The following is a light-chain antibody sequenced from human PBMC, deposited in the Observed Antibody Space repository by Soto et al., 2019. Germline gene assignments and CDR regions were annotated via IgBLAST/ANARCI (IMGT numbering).Light chain of an antibody. Sequence: QSALTQPASVSGSPGQSITISCTGTSRDVGGYVSWYQQHPGKAPKLMIYEVSNRPSGVSTRFSGSKSGNTASLTISGLQAEDEADYYCRSYTSSNTVVFGGGTKVTVL. J-gene: IGLJ2*01. CDR3: RSYTSSNTVV. V-gene: IGLV2-14*01. CDR2: EVS. CDR1: SRDVGGY.